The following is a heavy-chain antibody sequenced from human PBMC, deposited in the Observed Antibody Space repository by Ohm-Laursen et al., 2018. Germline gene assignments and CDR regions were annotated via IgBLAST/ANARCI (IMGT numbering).Heavy chain of an antibody. Sequence: GSSVKVSCKASGRIFISYGINWVRQATGQGLEWMGWMNPNSGNTGYAQKFQGRVTMTRNTSISTAYMELSSLRSEDTAVYYCARSRVVRRGWFDPWGQGTLVTVSS. V-gene: IGHV1-8*02. J-gene: IGHJ5*02. CDR3: ARSRVVRRGWFDP. CDR1: GRIFISYG. CDR2: MNPNSGNT. D-gene: IGHD2-15*01.